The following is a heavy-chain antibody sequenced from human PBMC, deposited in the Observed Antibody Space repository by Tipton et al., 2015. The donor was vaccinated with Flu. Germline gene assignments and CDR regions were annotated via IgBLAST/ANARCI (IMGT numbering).Heavy chain of an antibody. CDR3: ARKGDWLDGFDI. CDR1: GGSISDFY. D-gene: IGHD3-3*01. Sequence: TLSLTCTVSGGSISDFYWNFFRQRPGQELEWIGYIYYSGDTRYNPSLKSRVTMSIDTSKKQFSLRLKPVTAADTAIYYCARKGDWLDGFDIWGQGTVVTVSS. CDR2: IYYSGDT. V-gene: IGHV4-59*01. J-gene: IGHJ3*02.